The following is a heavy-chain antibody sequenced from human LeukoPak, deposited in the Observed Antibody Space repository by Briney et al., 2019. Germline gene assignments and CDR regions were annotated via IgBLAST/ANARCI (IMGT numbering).Heavy chain of an antibody. Sequence: GGSLRLSCAASGFTFSTYVMHWVRQAPGKGLEWVAVIWYDGSKKDYADSVKGRFTVSRDNAKNSLYLQMNSLRAEDTAVYYCARTNWGTPDYWGQGTLVTVSS. V-gene: IGHV3-33*03. D-gene: IGHD7-27*01. CDR3: ARTNWGTPDY. CDR1: GFTFSTYV. CDR2: IWYDGSKK. J-gene: IGHJ4*02.